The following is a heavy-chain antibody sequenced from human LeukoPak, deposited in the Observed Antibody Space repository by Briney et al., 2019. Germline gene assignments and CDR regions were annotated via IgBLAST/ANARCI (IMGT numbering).Heavy chain of an antibody. CDR1: GFTFDDYA. D-gene: IGHD6-25*01. J-gene: IGHJ4*02. CDR3: AKTSGGNC. Sequence: GSLRLSCAASGFTFDDYAMHWVRQAPGKGLEWVSGISSGGGSAYYAESVEGRFTISRDNSKEMLYLQMNSLRAEDTAVYYCAKTSGGNCWGQGTLVTVSS. CDR2: ISSGGGSA. V-gene: IGHV3-23*01.